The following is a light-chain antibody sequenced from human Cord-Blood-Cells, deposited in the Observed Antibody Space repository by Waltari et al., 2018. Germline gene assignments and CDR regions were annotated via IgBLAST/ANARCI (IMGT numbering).Light chain of an antibody. J-gene: IGLJ3*02. CDR2: DVS. Sequence: QSALTQPASVSGSPGQSITISCTGTSSDVGGYNYVSWYQQHPGKAPKLMIYDVSKRPSGVSNRFSGSNAGNTASLTISGLQAEDEADYYCSSYTSSSTWVFGGGTKLPVL. CDR3: SSYTSSSTWV. CDR1: SSDVGGYNY. V-gene: IGLV2-14*01.